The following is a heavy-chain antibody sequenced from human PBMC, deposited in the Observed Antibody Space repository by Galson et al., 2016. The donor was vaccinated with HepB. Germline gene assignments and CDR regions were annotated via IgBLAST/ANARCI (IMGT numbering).Heavy chain of an antibody. J-gene: IGHJ5*02. Sequence: SRRLSCAASGFPFGTYAMSWVRQAPGKGLEWLSAINGVGYGSTTYYRESVKGRFTISRDISKNTLSLQMSSLRAEDTAVYDCVKQIDRGTLDRWSQGTLVIVSS. CDR1: GFPFGTYA. V-gene: IGHV3-23*01. CDR3: VKQIDRGTLDR. CDR2: INGVGYGSTT. D-gene: IGHD3-10*01.